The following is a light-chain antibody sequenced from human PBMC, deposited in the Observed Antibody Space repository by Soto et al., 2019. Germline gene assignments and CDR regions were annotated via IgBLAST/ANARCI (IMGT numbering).Light chain of an antibody. CDR2: GAS. Sequence: EIMLTQPPATLSLYPGEIATLSCRASQSVSSYLAWYQQKPGQAPRLLIYGASSRATGIPDRFSGSGSGTDFTLTISSLQSEDFGVYYCQQYNNWPLATFGGGTKVDI. CDR1: QSVSSY. V-gene: IGKV3D-15*01. J-gene: IGKJ4*01. CDR3: QQYNNWPLAT.